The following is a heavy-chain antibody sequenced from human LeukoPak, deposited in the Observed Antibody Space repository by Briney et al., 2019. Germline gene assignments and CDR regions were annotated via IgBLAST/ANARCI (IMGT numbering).Heavy chain of an antibody. CDR2: IYHSGDT. V-gene: IGHV4-38-2*01. D-gene: IGHD3-10*01. CDR3: ARVRVATVVIIKTYFFDH. J-gene: IGHJ4*02. CDR1: GYSITSGYY. Sequence: SETLSLTRALSGYSITSGYYWGWIRRPPGKGLDWIGGIYHSGDTHYIPSPKSRVTISVDSSKNKFSLNLRSVTAADTAVYYCARVRVATVVIIKTYFFDHWGQGTLATVSS.